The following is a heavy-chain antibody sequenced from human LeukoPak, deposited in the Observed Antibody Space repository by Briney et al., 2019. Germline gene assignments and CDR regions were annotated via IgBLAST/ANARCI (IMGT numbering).Heavy chain of an antibody. CDR2: IRYDGTNK. J-gene: IGHJ6*03. V-gene: IGHV3-30*02. CDR3: AGFGDSTYSYSYHGDL. CDR1: GFTFRSYG. D-gene: IGHD2-21*01. Sequence: GGSLRLSCAASGFTFRSYGMHWVRQAPGKGLEWVAIIRYDGTNKYYADSVKGRFTISRDNAKNSLYLQMNSLRAEDTAVYYWAGFGDSTYSYSYHGDLWGKGPGAPVSS.